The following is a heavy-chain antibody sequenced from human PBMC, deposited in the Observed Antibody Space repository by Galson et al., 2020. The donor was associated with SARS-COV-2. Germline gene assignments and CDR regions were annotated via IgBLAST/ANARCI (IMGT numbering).Heavy chain of an antibody. J-gene: IGHJ6*02. Sequence: GESLKISCKASGYTFTSYYMHWVRQAPGQGLEWMGIINPSGGSTSYAQKFQGRVTMTRDTSTSTVYMELSSLRSEDTAMYYCARHIPGRRYCSSTSCYGGTYGMDVWGQGTTVTVSS. CDR1: GYTFTSYY. CDR2: INPSGGST. CDR3: ARHIPGRRYCSSTSCYGGTYGMDV. D-gene: IGHD2-2*01. V-gene: IGHV1-46*01.